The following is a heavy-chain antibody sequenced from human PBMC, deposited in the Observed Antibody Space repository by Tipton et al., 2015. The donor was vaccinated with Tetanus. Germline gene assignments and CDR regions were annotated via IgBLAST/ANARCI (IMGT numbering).Heavy chain of an antibody. CDR3: AKVHMVRGVTISGVDY. Sequence: SLRLSCAASGFTFSSYAMSWVRQAPGKGLEWVSAISGSGGSTYYADSVKGRFTIPRDNSKNTLYLQMNSLRAEDTAVYYCAKVHMVRGVTISGVDYWGQGTLVTVSS. J-gene: IGHJ4*02. CDR1: GFTFSSYA. D-gene: IGHD3-10*01. V-gene: IGHV3-23*01. CDR2: ISGSGGST.